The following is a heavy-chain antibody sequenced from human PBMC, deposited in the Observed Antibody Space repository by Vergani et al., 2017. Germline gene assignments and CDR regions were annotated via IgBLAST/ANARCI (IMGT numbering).Heavy chain of an antibody. CDR1: GFTFNNFA. D-gene: IGHD6-6*01. CDR2: ISGGGDTS. CDR3: AKGDRLEARDNWFDS. V-gene: IGHV3-23*01. Sequence: EVQLLDSGGGLVQSGGSLRLSCAASGFTFNNFAMTWVRQAPGMGLEWISTISGGGDTSHYADSVKGRFTISRDNYKTTLYLQIKSLRAEDTAVYYCAKGDRLEARDNWFDSWGQGTQVTVSS. J-gene: IGHJ5*01.